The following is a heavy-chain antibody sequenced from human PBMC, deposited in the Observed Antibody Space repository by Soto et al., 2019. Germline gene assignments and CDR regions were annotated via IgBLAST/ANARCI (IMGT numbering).Heavy chain of an antibody. CDR3: ARADLYLEYYGMDV. Sequence: QVQLQESGPGLVKPSGTLSLTCAVSGGSISSSNWWSWVRQPPGKGLEWIGEIYHSGSTNYNPSLKNRVTISVDKSKNQFSLKLSSVTAADTAVYYCARADLYLEYYGMDVWGQGTTVTVSS. J-gene: IGHJ6*02. V-gene: IGHV4-4*02. CDR1: GGSISSSNW. CDR2: IYHSGST. D-gene: IGHD2-2*02.